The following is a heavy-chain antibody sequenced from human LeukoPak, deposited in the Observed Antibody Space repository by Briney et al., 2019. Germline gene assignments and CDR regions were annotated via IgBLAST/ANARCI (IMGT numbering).Heavy chain of an antibody. Sequence: PAGSLRLSCAVSGFTFSSYWMHWVRQAPGKGLVWVSRINNDGSTTAYADSVKGRFTISRDNTKNTLYLQMNSLRAEDTAVYYCARTYSSFDYWGQGTLVTVSS. D-gene: IGHD6-19*01. CDR3: ARTYSSFDY. V-gene: IGHV3-74*01. CDR2: INNDGSTT. J-gene: IGHJ4*02. CDR1: GFTFSSYW.